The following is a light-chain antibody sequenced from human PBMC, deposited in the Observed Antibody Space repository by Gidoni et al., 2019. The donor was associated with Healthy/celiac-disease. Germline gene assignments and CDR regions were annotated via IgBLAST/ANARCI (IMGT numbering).Light chain of an antibody. CDR2: AAS. V-gene: IGKV1-39*01. Sequence: RVTITCRASQSISSYLNWYQQKPGKAPKLLIYAASSLQSGVPSRFGGSGSGTDFTLTISSLQPEDFATYYCQQSYSTPLFGPGTKVDIK. J-gene: IGKJ3*01. CDR1: QSISSY. CDR3: QQSYSTPL.